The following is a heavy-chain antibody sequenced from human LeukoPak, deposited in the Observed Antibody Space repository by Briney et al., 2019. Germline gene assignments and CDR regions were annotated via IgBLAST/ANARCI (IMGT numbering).Heavy chain of an antibody. CDR2: ISGSGGRT. V-gene: IGHV3-23*01. CDR1: GYMFSSYA. CDR3: VPGGSGSYYRDYFDY. J-gene: IGHJ4*02. Sequence: GGSLRLSCAASGYMFSSYAMSWVRQAPGKGLEWVSGISGSGGRTDYADSVKGRFTISRDNSKNMWYLQMNSLRVEDTAVYYCVPGGSGSYYRDYFDYWGQGTLVTVAS. D-gene: IGHD3-10*01.